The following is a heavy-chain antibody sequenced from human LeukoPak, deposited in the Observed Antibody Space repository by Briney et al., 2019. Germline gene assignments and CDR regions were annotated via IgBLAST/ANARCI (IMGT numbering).Heavy chain of an antibody. CDR2: IRYDGSNK. CDR1: GFTFISYG. J-gene: IGHJ4*02. Sequence: PGGSLRLSCAASGFTFISYGMHWVRQAPGKGLEWVAFIRYDGSNKYYADSVKGRFTISRDNSKNTLYLQMKSLRAEDMALYYCAKQGGEIRGYSYGPSDYYFDYWGQGTLVTVSS. CDR3: AKQGGEIRGYSYGPSDYYFDY. D-gene: IGHD5-18*01. V-gene: IGHV3-30*02.